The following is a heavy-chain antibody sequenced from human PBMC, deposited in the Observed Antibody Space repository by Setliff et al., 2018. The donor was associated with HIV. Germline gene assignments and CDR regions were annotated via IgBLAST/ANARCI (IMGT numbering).Heavy chain of an antibody. D-gene: IGHD1-1*01. CDR2: VSTTDGA. Sequence: KASETLSLTCTVSADSVTSYSWEWIRQPPGKRLEWIGSVSTTDGATYNPSLQSRVSMSVDTSKMQVSLHLTSATAADTAVYYCSRGSAAGTGLPPRDSWGQGILVTVSS. V-gene: IGHV4-4*08. J-gene: IGHJ5*01. CDR3: SRGSAAGTGLPPRDS. CDR1: ADSVTSYS.